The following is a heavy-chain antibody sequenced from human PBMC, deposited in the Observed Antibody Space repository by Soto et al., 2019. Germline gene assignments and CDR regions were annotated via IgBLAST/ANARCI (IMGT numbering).Heavy chain of an antibody. D-gene: IGHD3-16*01. CDR1: GGTFSSYT. J-gene: IGHJ3*02. CDR2: IIPILGIA. V-gene: IGHV1-69*02. Sequence: QVQLVQSGAEVKKPGSSVKVSCKASGGTFSSYTISWVRQAPGQELEWMGRIIPILGIANYAQKFQGRVTITADKSTSTAYMELSSLRSEDTAVYYCARAGDVNAFDIWGQGTMVTVSS. CDR3: ARAGDVNAFDI.